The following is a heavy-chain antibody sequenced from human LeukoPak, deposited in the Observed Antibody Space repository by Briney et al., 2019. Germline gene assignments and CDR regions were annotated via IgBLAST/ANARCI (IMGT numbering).Heavy chain of an antibody. V-gene: IGHV4-4*07. Sequence: PSETLSLTCTVSGGSISSYYWSWIRQPAGKGLEWIGRIYTSGSTNYNPYLKSRVTISVDKSKNQFSLKLSSVTAADTAVYYCARERNWNYEGFDYWGQGTLVTVSS. D-gene: IGHD1-7*01. CDR3: ARERNWNYEGFDY. CDR1: GGSISSYY. CDR2: IYTSGST. J-gene: IGHJ4*02.